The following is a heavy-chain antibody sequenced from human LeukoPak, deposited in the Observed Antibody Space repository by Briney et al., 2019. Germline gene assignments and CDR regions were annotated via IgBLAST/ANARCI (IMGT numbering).Heavy chain of an antibody. J-gene: IGHJ4*02. CDR3: AKSDIVVVVAATPPDY. D-gene: IGHD2-15*01. V-gene: IGHV3-23*01. CDR2: ISGSGGST. Sequence: GGSLRLSCAASGFTFSSYAMSWVRQAPGKGLEWVSAISGSGGSTYYADSVKGRFTISRDNSKNTLYLQMNSLRAEDTAVYYCAKSDIVVVVAATPPDYWGQGTLVTVSS. CDR1: GFTFSSYA.